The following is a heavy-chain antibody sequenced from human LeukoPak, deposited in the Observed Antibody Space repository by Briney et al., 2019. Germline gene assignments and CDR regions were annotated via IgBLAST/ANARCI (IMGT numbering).Heavy chain of an antibody. CDR3: AREYGGGNSYGYYY. J-gene: IGHJ4*02. CDR2: VIPTLGIA. D-gene: IGHD5-18*01. V-gene: IGHV1-69*04. CDR1: GGTFSSYA. Sequence: SVKVSCKASGGTFSSYAISWVRQAPGQGLEWVGRVIPTLGIANYAQSFQGRVTITADKSTGTAYMELSSLRSEDTAVYYCAREYGGGNSYGYYYWGQGTLVSVSP.